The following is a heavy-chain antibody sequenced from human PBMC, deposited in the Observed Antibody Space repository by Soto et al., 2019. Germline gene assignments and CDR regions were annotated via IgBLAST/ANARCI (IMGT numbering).Heavy chain of an antibody. CDR2: ISYDGSNK. CDR1: GFTFSSYT. J-gene: IGHJ4*02. CDR3: ARDHSYVYCSDGSCSFDY. Sequence: PGGPLRLSCAASGFTFSSYTMHWVRQAPGKGLEWVAVISYDGSNKYYADSVKGRFTISRDNSKNTLYLQMNSLRAEDTAVYYCARDHSYVYCSDGSCSFDYWGQGTLVTVSS. V-gene: IGHV3-30-3*01. D-gene: IGHD2-15*01.